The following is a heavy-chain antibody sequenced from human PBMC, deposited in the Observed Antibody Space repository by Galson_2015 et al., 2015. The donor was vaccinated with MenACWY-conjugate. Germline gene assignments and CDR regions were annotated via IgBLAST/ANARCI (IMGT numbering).Heavy chain of an antibody. Sequence: SVKVSCKASGYTFTTFYLHWLRQAPGQGLEWVWGINPSGGTTAYAQNFQDRVAMTRDTSTSTVYMDLSSLRSEDTAVYFCARSSGCIDSHQYMRHLDYSRHGTLVTVSS. CDR1: GYTFTTFY. V-gene: IGHV1-46*01. J-gene: IGHJ4*01. CDR3: ARSSGCIDSHQYMRHLDY. CDR2: INPSGGTT. D-gene: IGHD3-22*01.